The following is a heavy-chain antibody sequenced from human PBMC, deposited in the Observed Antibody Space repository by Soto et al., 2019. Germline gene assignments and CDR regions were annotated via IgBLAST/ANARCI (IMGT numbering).Heavy chain of an antibody. CDR3: AKDRNYPRDQFHY. CDR1: GFTFSTYA. J-gene: IGHJ4*02. CDR2: LSANGQGI. Sequence: AGSLRLSCAASGFTFSTYALSWVRQAPGKGLEWVSALSANGQGIYYADSVRGRFTISRDNSKNTIFLHMDSLRAEDTAVYYCAKDRNYPRDQFHYWGQGTLVTVSS. V-gene: IGHV3-23*01. D-gene: IGHD1-7*01.